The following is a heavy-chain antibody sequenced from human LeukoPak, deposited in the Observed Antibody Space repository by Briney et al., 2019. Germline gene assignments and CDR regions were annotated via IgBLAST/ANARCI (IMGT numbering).Heavy chain of an antibody. CDR3: ATDYDSSGDYYGGSAH. J-gene: IGHJ4*02. CDR2: ISAYNGNT. CDR1: GYTFTSYG. V-gene: IGHV1-18*01. D-gene: IGHD3-22*01. Sequence: VASVKVSCKASGYTFTSYGISWVRQAPGQGLEWVGWISAYNGNTNYAQKLQGRVTMTTDTSTSTAYTELRSLRSDDTAVYYCATDYDSSGDYYGGSAHWGQGTLVTVSS.